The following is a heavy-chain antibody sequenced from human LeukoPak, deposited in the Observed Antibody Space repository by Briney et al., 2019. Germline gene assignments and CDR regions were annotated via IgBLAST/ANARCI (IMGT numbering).Heavy chain of an antibody. CDR3: ARRDDGSGAFDY. D-gene: IGHD3-10*01. Sequence: PGGSLRLSCGASGFTFSDYYMSWIRQPPGKGLEWIGYIYYSGSTNYNPSLKSRVTISVNTSKNQFSLKLSSVTAADTAVYYCARRDDGSGAFDYWGQGTLVTVSS. CDR1: GFTFSDYY. V-gene: IGHV4-59*08. CDR2: IYYSGST. J-gene: IGHJ4*02.